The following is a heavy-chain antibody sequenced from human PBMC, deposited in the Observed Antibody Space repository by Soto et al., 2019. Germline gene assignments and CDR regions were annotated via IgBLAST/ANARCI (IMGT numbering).Heavy chain of an antibody. D-gene: IGHD3-10*01. J-gene: IGHJ3*02. V-gene: IGHV1-2*02. CDR1: GYTFTGYY. Sequence: SSVKVSCKASGYTFTGYYMHWVRQAPGQGLEWMGWINPNSGGTNYAQKFQGRVTMTRDTSISTAYMELSRLRSDDTAVYYCARDQCASWRAGVFEIWGQGTMVTVSS. CDR3: ARDQCASWRAGVFEI. CDR2: INPNSGGT.